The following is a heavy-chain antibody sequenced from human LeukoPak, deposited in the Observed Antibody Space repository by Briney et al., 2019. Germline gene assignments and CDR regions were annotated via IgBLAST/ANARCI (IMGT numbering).Heavy chain of an antibody. CDR3: ARVPPYDFWSGYYYYYYMDV. V-gene: IGHV3-11*04. D-gene: IGHD3-3*01. Sequence: GGSLRLSCAASGFTFSDYYMSWIRQAPGNGLEWVSYISSSGSTIYYADSVKGRFTISRDNAKNSLYLQMNSLRAEDTAVYYCARVPPYDFWSGYYYYYYMDVWGKGTTVTVSS. J-gene: IGHJ6*03. CDR1: GFTFSDYY. CDR2: ISSSGSTI.